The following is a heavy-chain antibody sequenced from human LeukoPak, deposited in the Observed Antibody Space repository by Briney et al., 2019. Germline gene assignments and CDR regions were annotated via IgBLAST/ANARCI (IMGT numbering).Heavy chain of an antibody. V-gene: IGHV3-30*18. Sequence: PGGSLRLSCAASGFTFSSYGIHWVRQAPGKGLEWVAVISYDGSNKYYADSVKGRFTISRDNSRNTLYLQMNSLRAEDTAVYYCAKEVGAAAGTDNTFDYWGQGTLVTVSS. D-gene: IGHD6-13*01. CDR3: AKEVGAAAGTDNTFDY. CDR1: GFTFSSYG. CDR2: ISYDGSNK. J-gene: IGHJ4*02.